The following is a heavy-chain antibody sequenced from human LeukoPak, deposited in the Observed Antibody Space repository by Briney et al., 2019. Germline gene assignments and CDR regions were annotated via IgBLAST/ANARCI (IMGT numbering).Heavy chain of an antibody. D-gene: IGHD3-22*01. Sequence: GGSLRLSCAASGFTFSNYGMHWARQAPGKGLEWVGVIWYDGSNVKYPDSVKGRFTISRDNSKNMMYLQMNSLRAEDTAVYYCAREGYYYDSSGYHSYFDYWGQGAQVTVSS. CDR3: AREGYYYDSSGYHSYFDY. V-gene: IGHV3-33*01. CDR1: GFTFSNYG. CDR2: IWYDGSNV. J-gene: IGHJ4*02.